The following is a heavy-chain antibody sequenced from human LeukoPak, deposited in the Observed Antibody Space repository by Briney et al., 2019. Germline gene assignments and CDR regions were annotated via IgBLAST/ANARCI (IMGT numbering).Heavy chain of an antibody. D-gene: IGHD6-13*01. CDR3: AKDRSSRSAADY. CDR1: GFTFSSYA. Sequence: PGGSLRLSRAASGFTFSSYAMSWVRQAPGKGLEWVSAISGSGGSTYYADSVKGRFTISRDNSKNTLYLQMNSLRAEDTAVYYCAKDRSSRSAADYWGQGTLVTVSS. CDR2: ISGSGGST. V-gene: IGHV3-23*01. J-gene: IGHJ4*02.